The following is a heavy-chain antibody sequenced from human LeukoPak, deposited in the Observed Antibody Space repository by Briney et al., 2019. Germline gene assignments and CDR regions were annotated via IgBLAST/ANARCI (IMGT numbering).Heavy chain of an antibody. CDR2: IYYSGST. D-gene: IGHD3-10*01. Sequence: SQTLSLTCTVSGGSISSGDYYWSWIRQPPGKGLEWVGYIYYSGSTHYNPSLKSRITISVDTSKNQFSLKLSSVTAADTAVYYCASYYGSGSYPLFNYCGQGTLVTVSS. CDR3: ASYYGSGSYPLFNY. V-gene: IGHV4-30-4*01. CDR1: GGSISSGDYY. J-gene: IGHJ4*02.